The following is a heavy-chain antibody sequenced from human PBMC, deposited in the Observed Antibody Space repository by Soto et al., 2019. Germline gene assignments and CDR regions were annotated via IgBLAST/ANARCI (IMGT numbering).Heavy chain of an antibody. J-gene: IGHJ4*02. CDR2: ISGSGRMI. CDR1: GFTFSDYY. Sequence: QVQLVESGGGLVKPGGSLRLSCAASGFTFSDYYMAWIRQAPGKGLEWVSKISGSGRMIYYADSVEGRITISRDNAKNSLFLQMNSLRAEDTAVYYCARVLFRAMVTYYFDAWGQGTLVTVSS. D-gene: IGHD5-18*01. CDR3: ARVLFRAMVTYYFDA. V-gene: IGHV3-11*01.